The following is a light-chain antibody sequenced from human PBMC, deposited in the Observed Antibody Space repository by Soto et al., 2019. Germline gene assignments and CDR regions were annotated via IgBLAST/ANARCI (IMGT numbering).Light chain of an antibody. CDR1: QSISSY. CDR3: QQSYCTPYT. Sequence: DIQMTQSPSSLSASVGDRGTITCRASQSISSYVIWYQQKPGKDPKLLIYAASSLQSGVPSRFSGSGSGTDFTLTISSLQPEDFATYYCQQSYCTPYTCGQGTNLEIK. V-gene: IGKV1-39*01. CDR2: AAS. J-gene: IGKJ2*01.